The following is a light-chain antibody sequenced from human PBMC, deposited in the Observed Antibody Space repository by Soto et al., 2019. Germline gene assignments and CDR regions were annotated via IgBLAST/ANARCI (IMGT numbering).Light chain of an antibody. J-gene: IGKJ3*01. CDR1: QSVSSN. V-gene: IGKV3-15*01. CDR3: QQYNNWPFT. CDR2: GAS. Sequence: EIEMTQSPATLSVSPGERATLSCRASQSVSSNLAWYQQKPGQAPRLLIYGASTRATGIPARFSGSGSGTEFTLTISSLQSEDVAVYYCQQYNNWPFTFGPGTKVEIK.